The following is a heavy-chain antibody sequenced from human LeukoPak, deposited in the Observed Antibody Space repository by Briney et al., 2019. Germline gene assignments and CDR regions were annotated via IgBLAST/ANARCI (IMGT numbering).Heavy chain of an antibody. D-gene: IGHD3-10*01. V-gene: IGHV3-20*04. CDR3: ARTRTSGGYSASDY. CDR1: GFFLNNYG. CDR2: NNWNGGST. J-gene: IGHJ4*02. Sequence: GGSLRLSCAVSGFFLNNYGMTGVRQAPGKGLEGVSGNNWNGGSTGYADSVKGRFTISRDNAKNCLYLQTNSLRAEDTALYYCARTRTSGGYSASDYWGQGTLVTVSS.